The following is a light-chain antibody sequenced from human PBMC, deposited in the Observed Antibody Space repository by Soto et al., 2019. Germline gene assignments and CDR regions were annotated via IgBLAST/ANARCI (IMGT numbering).Light chain of an antibody. J-gene: IGKJ4*01. CDR1: QSVLYNSDNKNY. CDR2: WAS. CDR3: QQYYTTLS. Sequence: DIVMTQSPDSLAVSLGERATINCKSSQSVLYNSDNKNYLAWYQQKPGQPPKLLIYWASTRDSGVPDRFSGSGFGADFTLTISSLQAEAVAVYYCQQYYTTLSFGGGTKVEIK. V-gene: IGKV4-1*01.